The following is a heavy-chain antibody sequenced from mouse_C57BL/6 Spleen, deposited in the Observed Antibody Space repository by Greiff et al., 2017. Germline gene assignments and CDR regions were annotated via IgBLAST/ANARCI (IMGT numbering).Heavy chain of an antibody. CDR2: ISDGGSYT. CDR1: GFTFSSYA. CDR3: ARGDGSSWDY. J-gene: IGHJ2*01. V-gene: IGHV5-4*03. D-gene: IGHD1-1*01. Sequence: DVKLVESGGGLVKPGGSLKLSCAASGFTFSSYAMSWVRQTPEKRLEWVATISDGGSYTYYPDNVKGRFTISRDNAKNNLYLQMSHLKSEDTAMYYCARGDGSSWDYWGQGTTLTVSS.